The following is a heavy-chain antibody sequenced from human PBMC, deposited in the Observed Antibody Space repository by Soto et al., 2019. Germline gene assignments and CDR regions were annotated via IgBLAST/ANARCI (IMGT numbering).Heavy chain of an antibody. CDR2: ISTSCSPA. Sequence: PGGSLRLSCTVSGLALRHNYLTWSSQPQGNWLACLSYISTSCSPAYDAESVKGRFTISTKNTKKLLYLQIDRLRAEDTGVHYCATGGIYYEALGHGTLAAVSS. D-gene: IGHD1-26*01. CDR3: ATGGIYYEA. V-gene: IGHV3-11*01. CDR1: GLALRHNY. J-gene: IGHJ5*01.